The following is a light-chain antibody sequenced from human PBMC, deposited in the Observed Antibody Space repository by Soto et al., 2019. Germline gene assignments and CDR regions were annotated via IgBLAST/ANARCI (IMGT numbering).Light chain of an antibody. V-gene: IGKV3D-20*02. CDR3: QQRGSWPAT. J-gene: IGKJ3*01. CDR2: GAS. Sequence: EVVLTQSPGTLSLSPGERATLSCKASQSVDSIFLAWYQQKHGRSPRLLIYGASSRATGIPDRFSGSGSGTDFTLTISRLEPEDFAVYYCQQRGSWPATFGPGTKVDIK. CDR1: QSVDSIF.